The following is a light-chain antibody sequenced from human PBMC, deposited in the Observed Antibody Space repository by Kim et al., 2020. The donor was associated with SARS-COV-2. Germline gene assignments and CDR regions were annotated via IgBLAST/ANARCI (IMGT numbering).Light chain of an antibody. J-gene: IGLJ1*01. V-gene: IGLV3-19*01. CDR1: SLRSYY. Sequence: SSELTQDPAVSVALGQTVRITCQGDSLRSYYASWYQQKPGQAPVLVIYGKNNRPSGIPDRLSGSSSGNTASLTITGAQAEDEADYYCNSRDSSGNHHYVF. CDR3: NSRDSSGNHHYV. CDR2: GKN.